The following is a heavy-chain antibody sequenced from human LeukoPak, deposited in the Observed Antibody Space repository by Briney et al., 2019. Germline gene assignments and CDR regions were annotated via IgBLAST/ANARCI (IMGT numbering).Heavy chain of an antibody. CDR2: IIPILGIA. CDR3: ARAPTPHVLLWFGESDPFDY. D-gene: IGHD3-10*01. V-gene: IGHV1-69*04. Sequence: ASVKVSCKASGGTFSSYAISWVRQAPGQGLGWMGRIIPILGIANYAQKFQGRVTITADKSTSTAYMELSSLRSEDTAVYYCARAPTPHVLLWFGESDPFDYWGQGTLVTVSS. CDR1: GGTFSSYA. J-gene: IGHJ4*02.